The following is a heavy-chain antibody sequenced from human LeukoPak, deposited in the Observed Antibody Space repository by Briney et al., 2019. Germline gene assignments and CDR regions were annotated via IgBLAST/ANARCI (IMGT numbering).Heavy chain of an antibody. D-gene: IGHD1-26*01. CDR1: GFTFSSYW. Sequence: PGGSLRLSCEVSGFTFSSYWMTWARHVPGKGLEWVANINRDGSEQHYVESVKGRFTISRDNGGNSLYLQMDSLRVDDTAVYYCAKVGAWELQRVFENWGQGTLVTVPS. CDR2: INRDGSEQ. CDR3: AKVGAWELQRVFEN. V-gene: IGHV3-7*01. J-gene: IGHJ4*02.